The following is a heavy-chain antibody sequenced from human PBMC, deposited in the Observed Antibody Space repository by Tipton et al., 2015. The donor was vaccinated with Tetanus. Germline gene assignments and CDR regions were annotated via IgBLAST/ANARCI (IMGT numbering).Heavy chain of an antibody. CDR3: ARDRGEDWTNFYYMDV. V-gene: IGHV3-7*01. D-gene: IGHD3/OR15-3a*01. J-gene: IGHJ6*03. CDR2: INRDGSGK. CDR1: GFIFSNYW. Sequence: QSGGGLVQPGGSLRLSCSASGFIFSNYWMSWVRQAPGKGLEWVANINRDGSGKYYVDSVKGRFTISRDEAKNSLYLQMSSLRVGDTAVYYCARDRGEDWTNFYYMDVWGKGATVTVSS.